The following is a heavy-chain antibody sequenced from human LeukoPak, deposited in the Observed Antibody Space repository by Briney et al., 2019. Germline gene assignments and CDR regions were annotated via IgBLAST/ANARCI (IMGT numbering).Heavy chain of an antibody. D-gene: IGHD3-22*01. CDR2: ISWNSGSI. CDR1: GFTFYDYA. J-gene: IGHJ3*02. Sequence: PGGSLRLSCAASGFTFYDYAMHWVRHAPGKGLEWVSGISWNSGSIGYADSVKGRFTISRDNAKNSLYLQMNSLRAEDTALYYCAKDTYYDSSGNAFDSWGQGTMVTVSS. V-gene: IGHV3-9*01. CDR3: AKDTYYDSSGNAFDS.